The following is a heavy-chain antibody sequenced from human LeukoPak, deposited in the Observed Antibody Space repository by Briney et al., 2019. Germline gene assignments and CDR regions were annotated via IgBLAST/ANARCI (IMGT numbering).Heavy chain of an antibody. CDR3: ARGGSGIYVSEEYHYYYGMDV. V-gene: IGHV4-30-4*01. D-gene: IGHD3-10*01. CDR1: GGSLSSGDYY. Sequence: SQTLSLTCTVSGGSLSSGDYYWSWSRQPPGKGLEYIGYINYRGSTTYNPSLKSRVTISVDTSKNQFSLKLSSVTAADTAVYYCARGGSGIYVSEEYHYYYGMDVWGQGTTVTVSS. CDR2: INYRGST. J-gene: IGHJ6*02.